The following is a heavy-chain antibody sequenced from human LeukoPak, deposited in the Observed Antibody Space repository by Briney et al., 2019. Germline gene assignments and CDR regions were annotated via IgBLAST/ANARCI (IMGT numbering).Heavy chain of an antibody. CDR3: ARGVYIAAAQYGY. V-gene: IGHV4-34*01. CDR2: IYYNGST. Sequence: SETLSLTCAVYGGSFSGYYWGWIRQPPGKGLEWIGNIYYNGSTYYNSSLKSRVTISVDTSKNQFSLNLSSVTAADTAVYYCARGVYIAAAQYGYWGQGTLVTVSS. D-gene: IGHD6-13*01. J-gene: IGHJ4*02. CDR1: GGSFSGYY.